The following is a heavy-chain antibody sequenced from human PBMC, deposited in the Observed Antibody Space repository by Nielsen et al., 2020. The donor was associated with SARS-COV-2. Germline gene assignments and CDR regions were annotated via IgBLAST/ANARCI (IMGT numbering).Heavy chain of an antibody. D-gene: IGHD4-11*01. CDR2: IFPIFGTA. Sequence: SVKVSCKASGGTFSSYAISWVRQAPGQGLEWMGGIFPIFGTANYAQKFQGRVTITADESTSTAYMELSSLRSEDTAVYYCANFAQIDGVYSNYEDYWGQGTLVTVSS. V-gene: IGHV1-69*13. J-gene: IGHJ4*02. CDR1: GGTFSSYA. CDR3: ANFAQIDGVYSNYEDY.